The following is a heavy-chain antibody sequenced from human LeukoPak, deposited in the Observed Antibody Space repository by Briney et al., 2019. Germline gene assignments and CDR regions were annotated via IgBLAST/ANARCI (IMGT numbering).Heavy chain of an antibody. J-gene: IGHJ4*02. D-gene: IGHD6-13*01. CDR1: GFTFSSYA. CDR2: ISSNGSST. Sequence: GGSLRLSCAASGFTFSSYAMHWVRQAPGKGLEYVSAISSNGSSTYYANSVKGRFTISRDNSKNTLYLQMGSLRAEDMAVYYCARVFGAAAGNGNLDYWGQGTLVTVSS. CDR3: ARVFGAAAGNGNLDY. V-gene: IGHV3-64*01.